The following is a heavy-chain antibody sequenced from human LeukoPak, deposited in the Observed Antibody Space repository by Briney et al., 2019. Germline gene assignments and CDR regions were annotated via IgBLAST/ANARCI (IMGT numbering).Heavy chain of an antibody. CDR1: GFTFSSYG. J-gene: IGHJ4*02. V-gene: IGHV3-30*02. D-gene: IGHD3-9*01. Sequence: PGGSLRLSCAASGFTFSSYGMHWVRQDPGKGLEGVAFIRYVGSNKYYADSVKGRFTISRDNSKNTLYLQMNSLRAEDTAVYYCAKDGPAVLRYFDWLLPEFDYWGQGTLVTVPS. CDR2: IRYVGSNK. CDR3: AKDGPAVLRYFDWLLPEFDY.